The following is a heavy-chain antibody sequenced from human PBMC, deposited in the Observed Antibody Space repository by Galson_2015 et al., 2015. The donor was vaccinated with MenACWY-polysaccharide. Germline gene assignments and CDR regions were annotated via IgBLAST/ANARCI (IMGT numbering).Heavy chain of an antibody. J-gene: IGHJ5*02. CDR2: MNPNSGNT. D-gene: IGHD2-21*01. Sequence: SGYKFTSYDINWVRQATGQGLEWMGWMNPNSGNTGYAQKFQGRVTMTSNSAITTAYMELRSLRSEDTAVYYCARIIARKYTFADAWGQGTLVTVSS. CDR3: ARIIARKYTFADA. CDR1: GYKFTSYD. V-gene: IGHV1-8*01.